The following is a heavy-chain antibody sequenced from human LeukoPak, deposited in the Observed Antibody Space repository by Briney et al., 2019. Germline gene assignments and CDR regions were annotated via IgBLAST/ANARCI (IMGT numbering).Heavy chain of an antibody. CDR2: ISGSGGST. J-gene: IGHJ6*04. D-gene: IGHD5-12*01. V-gene: IGHV3-23*01. CDR3: ASCLYSGYDFYYGMDV. CDR1: GFTFSSYA. Sequence: GGSLRLSCAASGFTFSSYAMSWVRQAPGKGLEWVSAISGSGGSTYYADSVKGRFTISRDNSKNTLYLQMNSLRAEDTAVYYCASCLYSGYDFYYGMDVWGKGTTVTVSS.